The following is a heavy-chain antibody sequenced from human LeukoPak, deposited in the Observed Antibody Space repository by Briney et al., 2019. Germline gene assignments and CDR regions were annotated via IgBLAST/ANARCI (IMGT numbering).Heavy chain of an antibody. V-gene: IGHV1-2*02. J-gene: IGHJ2*01. CDR2: INPNSGGT. Sequence: ASVRVSCKASGYTFTGYYMHWVRQAPGQGLEWMGCINPNSGGTNYAQKFQGRVTMTRDTSISTAYMELSRLTSDDTAVYYCARDWPGISLHFDLWGRGTLITVSS. CDR1: GYTFTGYY. D-gene: IGHD2-15*01. CDR3: ARDWPGISLHFDL.